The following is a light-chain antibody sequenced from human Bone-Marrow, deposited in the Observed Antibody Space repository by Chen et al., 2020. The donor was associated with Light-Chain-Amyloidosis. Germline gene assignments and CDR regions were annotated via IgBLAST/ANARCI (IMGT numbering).Light chain of an antibody. V-gene: IGLV2-18*02. CDR1: SGDDGRYNR. CDR2: EVS. Sequence: QSALTQSLSVSGSPGQPVTISCTGPSGDDGRYNRVSRFQQPPGAAPKLIIFEVSDRPSDVPDRFSGSESGNTASLTISGLQAEDEADYYCSSYTTSSTYVFGTGTKVTVL. CDR3: SSYTTSSTYV. J-gene: IGLJ1*01.